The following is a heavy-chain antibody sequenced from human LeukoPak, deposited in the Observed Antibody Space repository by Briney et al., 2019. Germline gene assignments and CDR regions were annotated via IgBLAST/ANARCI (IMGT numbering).Heavy chain of an antibody. CDR2: IYPDGSDS. V-gene: IGHV5-51*01. CDR1: GYXFTNYW. J-gene: IGHJ4*02. Sequence: GESLKISCNGSGYXFTNYWIGWVRQMPGKGLEWMGIIYPDGSDSTYSPPLQGQVTISADKSISTAYLQWSSLKASDTAMYYCARQTPGHYFDYWGQGTLVTVSP. D-gene: IGHD4-23*01. CDR3: ARQTPGHYFDY.